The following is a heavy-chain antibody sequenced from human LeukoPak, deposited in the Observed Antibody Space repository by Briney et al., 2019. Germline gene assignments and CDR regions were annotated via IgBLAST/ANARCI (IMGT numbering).Heavy chain of an antibody. J-gene: IGHJ4*02. D-gene: IGHD2-15*01. CDR3: ARSRGYCSGGSCYRPFDY. CDR1: GYTFTSYD. CDR2: MNPNSGNT. V-gene: IGHV1-8*03. Sequence: ASVKVSCKASGYTFTSYDTNWVRQATGQGLEWMGWMNPNSGNTGYAQKFQGRVTITRNTSISTAHMELSSLRSEDTAVYYCARSRGYCSGGSCYRPFDYWGQGTLVTVSS.